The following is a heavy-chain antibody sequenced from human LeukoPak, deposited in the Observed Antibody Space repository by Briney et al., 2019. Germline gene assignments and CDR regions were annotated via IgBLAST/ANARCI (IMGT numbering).Heavy chain of an antibody. V-gene: IGHV4-39*01. CDR1: GGFINSGYYY. J-gene: IGHJ5*02. CDR3: ARQPKSCAPGVLIPGKACWFDL. Sequence: SETLSLTCTVSGGFINSGYYYWGWIRQPPGKGLEWIGSVYYSGNTYYNPSLESRVTITVDTSNKQFYLRLSSVTAADTAVYYCARQPKSCAPGVLIPGKACWFDLWGQGTRVAVSS. D-gene: IGHD3-10*01. CDR2: VYYSGNT.